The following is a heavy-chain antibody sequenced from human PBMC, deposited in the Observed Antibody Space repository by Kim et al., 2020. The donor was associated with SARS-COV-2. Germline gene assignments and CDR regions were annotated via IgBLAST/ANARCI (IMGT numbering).Heavy chain of an antibody. CDR3: ARDLGYTSGSYYVN. J-gene: IGHJ4*02. V-gene: IGHV3-53*04. CDR2: IYIGGNT. D-gene: IGHD3-10*01. Sequence: LSLTCAASGFTVSSNQMSWVRQAPGRGLEWVSVIYIGGNTDYADSVKGRFTISRQNSKNTLHLQMNSLRTEDTAVYYCARDLGYTSGSYYVNWGQGT. CDR1: GFTVSSNQ.